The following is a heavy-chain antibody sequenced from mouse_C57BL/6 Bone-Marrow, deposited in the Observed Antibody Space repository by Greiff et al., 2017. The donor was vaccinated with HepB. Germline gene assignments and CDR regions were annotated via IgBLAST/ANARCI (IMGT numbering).Heavy chain of an antibody. CDR2: IYPRSGNT. CDR1: GYTFTSYG. V-gene: IGHV1-81*01. Sequence: VQLVESGAELARPGASVKLSCKASGYTFTSYGISWVKQRTGQGLEWIGEIYPRSGNTYYNEKFKGKATLTADKSSSTAYMELRSLTSEDSAVYFCALYYDYDEAYWGQGTLVTVSA. CDR3: ALYYDYDEAY. D-gene: IGHD2-4*01. J-gene: IGHJ3*01.